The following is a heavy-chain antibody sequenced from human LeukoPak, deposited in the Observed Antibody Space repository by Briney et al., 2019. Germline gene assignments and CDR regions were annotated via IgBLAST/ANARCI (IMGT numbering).Heavy chain of an antibody. CDR3: AKAGTSGVTNYFDF. Sequence: PGGSLRLSCAASGFTFSTYAMSWVRQAPGKGPEWVSVISGSGDPTHYADSVRGRFTISRDNSKNTLFLQMNSLRAEDTAVYYCAKAGTSGVTNYFDFWGQGTQVTVSS. CDR1: GFTFSTYA. D-gene: IGHD2-8*01. J-gene: IGHJ4*02. CDR2: ISGSGDPT. V-gene: IGHV3-23*01.